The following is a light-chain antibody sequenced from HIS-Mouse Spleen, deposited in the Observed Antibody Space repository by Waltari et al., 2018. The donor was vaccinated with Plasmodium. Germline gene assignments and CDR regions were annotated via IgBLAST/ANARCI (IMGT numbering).Light chain of an antibody. CDR2: GAS. CDR1: QSVSSSY. CDR3: QQYGSSPWT. J-gene: IGKJ1*01. V-gene: IGKV3-20*01. Sequence: EIVLTQSPGTLSLSPGERATLPCRASQSVSSSYLAWDQQKPGQAPRLLIYGASSRATGIPDRFSGSGSGTDFTLTISRLEPEDFAVYYCQQYGSSPWTFGQGTKVEIK.